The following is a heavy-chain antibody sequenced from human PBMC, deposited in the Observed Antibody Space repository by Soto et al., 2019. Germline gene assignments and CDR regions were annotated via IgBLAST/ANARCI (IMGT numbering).Heavy chain of an antibody. CDR2: ISSSSSYI. V-gene: IGHV3-21*01. CDR3: AKDGGKAAGGNWFDP. Sequence: GGSLRLSCAASGFTFSSYSMNWVRQAPGKGLEWVSSISSSSSYIYYADSVKGRFTISRDNAKNSLYLQMNSLRAEDTAVYYCAKDGGKAAGGNWFDPWGQGTLVTVSS. CDR1: GFTFSSYS. J-gene: IGHJ5*02. D-gene: IGHD6-13*01.